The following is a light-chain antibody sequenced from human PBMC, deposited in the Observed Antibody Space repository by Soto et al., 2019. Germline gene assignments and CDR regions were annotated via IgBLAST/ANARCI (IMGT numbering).Light chain of an antibody. J-gene: IGLJ3*02. CDR2: LNSDGSH. CDR3: QTWGTGIWV. Sequence: QLVLTQSPSASASLGASVKLTCNLSSGYSTYGIAWHQQQPEKGPRFLMKLNSDGSHNKGDGIPDRFSGSSSGAERYLTISSLQLEDEADYYCQTWGTGIWVFGGGTKVTVL. CDR1: SGYSTYG. V-gene: IGLV4-69*01.